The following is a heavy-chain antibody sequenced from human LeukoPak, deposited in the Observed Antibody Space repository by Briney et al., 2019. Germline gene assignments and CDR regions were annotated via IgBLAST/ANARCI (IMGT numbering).Heavy chain of an antibody. J-gene: IGHJ4*02. D-gene: IGHD3-3*01. V-gene: IGHV4-31*03. CDR2: TYYSGST. Sequence: SETLSLTCTVSGGSVSSGSYYWSWIRQHPGKGLEWIGYTYYSGSTYYNPSLKSRVTISVDTSKNQFSLKLSSVTAADTAVYYCARVIGDFWSGRTSDGLFDYWGQGTLVTVSS. CDR1: GGSVSSGSYY. CDR3: ARVIGDFWSGRTSDGLFDY.